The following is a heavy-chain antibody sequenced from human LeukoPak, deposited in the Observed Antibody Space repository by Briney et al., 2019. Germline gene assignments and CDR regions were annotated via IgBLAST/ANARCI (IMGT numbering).Heavy chain of an antibody. CDR3: AKHYMGSSYNHGLDC. Sequence: SESLSLTCTVSGGSISSDNFYWGWIRQPPGKGLEWIGSIYYSGTTYYNPSLKSRVTISVDTSKNQFPLKLSSVTAADTALYYCAKHYMGSSYNHGLDCWGQGTLVTVSS. D-gene: IGHD3-10*01. CDR2: IYYSGTT. CDR1: GGSISSDNFY. J-gene: IGHJ4*02. V-gene: IGHV4-39*01.